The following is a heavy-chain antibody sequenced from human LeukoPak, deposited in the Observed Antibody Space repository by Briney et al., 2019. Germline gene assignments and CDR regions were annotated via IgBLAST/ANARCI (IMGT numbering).Heavy chain of an antibody. CDR2: ISYTGST. V-gene: IGHV4-59*01. Sequence: PSETLSLTCTVSGASIRSSYWSWIWQPPGKGLEWIGYISYTGSTNYNPSLRSRVSLSVDTSKNQFSLELSSVTAADTAVYYCATYRTSFIYWYFDLWGRGTLVTVSS. CDR3: ATYRTSFIYWYFDL. J-gene: IGHJ2*01. D-gene: IGHD2-2*01. CDR1: GASIRSSY.